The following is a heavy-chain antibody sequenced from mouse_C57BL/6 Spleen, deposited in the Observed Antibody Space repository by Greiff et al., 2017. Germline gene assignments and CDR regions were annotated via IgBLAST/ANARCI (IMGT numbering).Heavy chain of an antibody. CDR1: GYTFTSYW. CDR2: IDPSDSET. D-gene: IGHD1-1*01. Sequence: VQLQQPGAELVRPGSSVKLSCKASGYTFTSYWMHWVKQRPIQGLEWIGNIDPSDSETHYNQKFKDKATLTVDKSSSTAYMQLSSLTSEDSAVYYCARPHYYGSSPSFDYWGQGTTLTVSS. V-gene: IGHV1-52*01. CDR3: ARPHYYGSSPSFDY. J-gene: IGHJ2*01.